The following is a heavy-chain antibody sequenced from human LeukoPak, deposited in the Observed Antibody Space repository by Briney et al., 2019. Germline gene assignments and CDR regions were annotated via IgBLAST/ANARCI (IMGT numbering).Heavy chain of an antibody. CDR3: TRDGAAYNFDY. Sequence: GGSLRLSCAASGFTFSNYWMHWVRQAPGKGLEWVSRIKGDGSHTIYADSVKGRSTISRDNAKNTVYLQMNSLRAEDTAVYYCTRDGAAYNFDYWGQGTLVTVS. V-gene: IGHV3-74*01. J-gene: IGHJ4*02. CDR2: IKGDGSHT. CDR1: GFTFSNYW. D-gene: IGHD5-24*01.